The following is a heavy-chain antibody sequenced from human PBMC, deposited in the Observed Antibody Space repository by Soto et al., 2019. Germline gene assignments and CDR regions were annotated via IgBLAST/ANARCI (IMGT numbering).Heavy chain of an antibody. V-gene: IGHV3-33*01. Sequence: QVQLVESGGGVVQPGRSLRPSCAASGFTLSSNGMQWVRQAPGKGLEWVAVIWYDGSQKYYADSVKGRFTISRENSKNMLYLQMNSLRAEDTAMYYCARLRGWSFDYWGQGTLVTVSS. J-gene: IGHJ4*02. CDR2: IWYDGSQK. CDR3: ARLRGWSFDY. CDR1: GFTLSSNG.